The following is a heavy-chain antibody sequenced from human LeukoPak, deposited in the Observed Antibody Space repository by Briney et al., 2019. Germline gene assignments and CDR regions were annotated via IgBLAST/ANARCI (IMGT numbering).Heavy chain of an antibody. J-gene: IGHJ4*02. CDR3: ARCPYDSTGYYSVPSHLDY. CDR1: GFTFSTYW. V-gene: IGHV3-7*01. D-gene: IGHD3-22*01. CDR2: IKQDGSAK. Sequence: GGSLILSCATSGFTFSTYWMTWVRQAPGKGLEWVANIKQDGSAKYYVDSLRGRFSISRDNVKNSLFLQMNSLSAEDTAVYYCARCPYDSTGYYSVPSHLDYWGQGTLVTVSS.